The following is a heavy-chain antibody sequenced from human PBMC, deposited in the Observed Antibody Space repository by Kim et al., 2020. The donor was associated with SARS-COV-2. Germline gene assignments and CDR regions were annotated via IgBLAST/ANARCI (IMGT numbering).Heavy chain of an antibody. CDR1: GFTFNGFS. D-gene: IGHD3-10*01. CDR3: ATDMSGSWTIDY. V-gene: IGHV3-43*02. Sequence: GGSLRLSCAASGFTFNGFSMLWVRQRPGKGLEWVSLIDGDIRTYADSVRGRFTVSRDNSKNSLYLLMDSLRSDDTASYYCATDMSGSWTIDYWGQGTLVT. CDR2: IDGDIR. J-gene: IGHJ4*02.